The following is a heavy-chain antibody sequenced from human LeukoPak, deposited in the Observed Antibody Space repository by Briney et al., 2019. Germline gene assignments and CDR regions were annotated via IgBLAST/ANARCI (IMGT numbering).Heavy chain of an antibody. V-gene: IGHV3-30*03. CDR3: ARDRGSTEFDY. Sequence: GGSLRLSCAASGFTFSDYGMHWVRQAPGKGLEWVTFISYDGSDKYYADSVKGRFTISRDNAKNMMYLLMNSLRGEDTAVYYCARDRGSTEFDYWGQGTLVTVSS. CDR1: GFTFSDYG. D-gene: IGHD1-26*01. CDR2: ISYDGSDK. J-gene: IGHJ4*02.